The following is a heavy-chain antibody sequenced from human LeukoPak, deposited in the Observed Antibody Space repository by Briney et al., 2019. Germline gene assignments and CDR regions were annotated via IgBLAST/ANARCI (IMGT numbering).Heavy chain of an antibody. D-gene: IGHD2-15*01. CDR3: ARGTVAATNWFDP. J-gene: IGHJ5*02. CDR2: INPKNGGT. CDR1: GYSFTDYY. Sequence: ASVKVSCRASGYSFTDYYIHWVRQAPGQGLEWMGWINPKNGGTNFAQKFQGRVTMTRDTSISTVYMELSRLRSDDTAVYYCARGTVAATNWFDPWGQGTLVTVSS. V-gene: IGHV1-2*02.